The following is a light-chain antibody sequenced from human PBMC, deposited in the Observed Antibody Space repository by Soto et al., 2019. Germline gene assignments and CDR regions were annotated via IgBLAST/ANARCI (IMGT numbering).Light chain of an antibody. CDR3: KHYNNWPPWT. CDR1: QSVSSN. J-gene: IGKJ1*01. V-gene: IGKV3-15*01. CDR2: GAS. Sequence: IVMTQSPATLSVSPGERATLSCRASQSVSSNLAWYQQKPGQAPRLLIYGASTRATGVPARFSGSGSGTEFTLTISSLQSEDFAVYYCKHYNNWPPWTFRQGTKVDIK.